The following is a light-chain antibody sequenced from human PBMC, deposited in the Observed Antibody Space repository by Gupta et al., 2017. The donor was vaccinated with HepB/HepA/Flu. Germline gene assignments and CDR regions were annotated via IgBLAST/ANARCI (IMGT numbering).Light chain of an antibody. CDR1: QSVSSY. J-gene: IGKJ1*01. CDR3: QHDRSSRA. V-gene: IGKV3-20*01. Sequence: EIVLTQFPGTLSLSPGERATLSCRASQSVSSYLAWYQQKPGQAPRLLIYSTSSRATGIPDRFSGSGSGTNFTLTSSRLEPEDFAVYYWQHDRSSRAFGQWTKVEIK. CDR2: STS.